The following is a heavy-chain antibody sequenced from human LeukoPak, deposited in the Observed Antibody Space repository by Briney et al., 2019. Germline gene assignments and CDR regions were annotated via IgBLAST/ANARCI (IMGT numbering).Heavy chain of an antibody. CDR1: GGSISSYY. D-gene: IGHD6-13*01. J-gene: IGHJ4*02. V-gene: IGHV4-59*01. CDR3: ARSLAAAAIGLGYDY. Sequence: SETLSLTCTVSGGSISSYYWSWIRQPPGKGLEWIGYIYYSGSTNYNPSLKSRVTISVDTSKNQFSLKLSSVTAADTAVYYCARSLAAAAIGLGYDYWGQGTLVTVSS. CDR2: IYYSGST.